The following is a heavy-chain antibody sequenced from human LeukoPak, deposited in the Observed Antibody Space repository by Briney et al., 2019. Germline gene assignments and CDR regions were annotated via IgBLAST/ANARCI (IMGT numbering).Heavy chain of an antibody. CDR3: ARRQCRGGSCYYFDS. CDR1: GYNFSNYW. J-gene: IGHJ4*02. Sequence: GESLKISFKGFGYNFSNYWIGWVRQMPGKGLEWMGIIHPGESSTRYSPSLQGQVTILSDKSINTAYLQWSSLKASDTAMYYCARRQCRGGSCYYFDSWGQGTLVTVSS. CDR2: IHPGESST. V-gene: IGHV5-51*01. D-gene: IGHD2-15*01.